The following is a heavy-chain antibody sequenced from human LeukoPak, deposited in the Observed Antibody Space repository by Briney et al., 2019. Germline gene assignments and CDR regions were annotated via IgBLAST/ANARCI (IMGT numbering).Heavy chain of an antibody. Sequence: PSETLSLTCTVSGGSISSYCWSWIRQPPGKGLEWIGYIYYSGSTNYNPSLKSRVTISVDTSKNQFSLKLSSVTAADTAVYYCARDGDGYELDYWGQGTLVTVSS. D-gene: IGHD5-24*01. CDR3: ARDGDGYELDY. J-gene: IGHJ4*02. V-gene: IGHV4-59*01. CDR1: GGSISSYC. CDR2: IYYSGST.